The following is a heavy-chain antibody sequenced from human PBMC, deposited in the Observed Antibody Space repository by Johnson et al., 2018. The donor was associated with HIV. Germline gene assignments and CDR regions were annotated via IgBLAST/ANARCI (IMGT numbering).Heavy chain of an antibody. CDR2: IRYDGSNK. Sequence: QVQLVESGGGVVQPGGSLRLSCAASGFTFSSYGMHWVRQAPGKGLEWVAFIRYDGSNKYYADSVKGRFTISRDNAKNTLYLQMNSLRVEDTAVYYCAKDRGSPGLPAAFDIWGQGTMVTVSS. J-gene: IGHJ3*02. D-gene: IGHD3-10*01. CDR3: AKDRGSPGLPAAFDI. CDR1: GFTFSSYG. V-gene: IGHV3-30*02.